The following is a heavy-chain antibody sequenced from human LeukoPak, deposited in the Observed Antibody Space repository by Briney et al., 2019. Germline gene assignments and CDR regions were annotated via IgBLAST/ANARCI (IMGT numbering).Heavy chain of an antibody. CDR2: IHYIGNT. Sequence: SETLSLTCTVSGDSITTSGYYWSWIRLHPGAGLEWIAYIHYIGNTYYNPSLESRVTMSIDTSSNQFSLNVASVTAADTAVYFCARVRDDYFFDYWGQGILVTVSS. D-gene: IGHD3-3*01. CDR1: GDSITTSGYY. J-gene: IGHJ4*02. CDR3: ARVRDDYFFDY. V-gene: IGHV4-31*03.